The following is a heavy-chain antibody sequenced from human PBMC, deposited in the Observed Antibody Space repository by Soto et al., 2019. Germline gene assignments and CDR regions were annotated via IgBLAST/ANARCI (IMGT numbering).Heavy chain of an antibody. V-gene: IGHV3-11*05. Sequence: QVQLVESGGGLVKPGGSLRLSCAASGFTFSDYYMSWIRQAPGKGLEWVSYISSSSSYTNYADSVKGRFTVSGDNAKNSLYLQMNSLRAEDTAVYYCARRAAAGAADYWGQGTLVTVSS. CDR2: ISSSSSYT. CDR1: GFTFSDYY. CDR3: ARRAAAGAADY. D-gene: IGHD6-25*01. J-gene: IGHJ4*02.